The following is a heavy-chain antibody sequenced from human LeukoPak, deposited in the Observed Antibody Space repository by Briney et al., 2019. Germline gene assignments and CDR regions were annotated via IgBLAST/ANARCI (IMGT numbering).Heavy chain of an antibody. V-gene: IGHV3-23*01. CDR1: GFTFSSYA. Sequence: GGSLRLSCAASGFTFSSYAMSWVRQAPGKGLEWVSAISGSGGSTYYADSVKGRFTISRDNSKNTLYLQMNSLRAEDTAVYYCVKDLEIVVVPAAWDYWGQGTLVTVSS. D-gene: IGHD2-2*03. J-gene: IGHJ4*02. CDR2: ISGSGGST. CDR3: VKDLEIVVVPAAWDY.